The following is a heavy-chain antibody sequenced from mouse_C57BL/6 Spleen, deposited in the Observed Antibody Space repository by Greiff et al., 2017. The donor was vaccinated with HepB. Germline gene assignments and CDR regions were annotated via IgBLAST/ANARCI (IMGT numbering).Heavy chain of an antibody. CDR1: GYSITSGYY. CDR3: ARGAPITTVRFAY. V-gene: IGHV3-6*01. CDR2: ISYDGSN. D-gene: IGHD1-1*01. J-gene: IGHJ3*01. Sequence: EVKLVESGPGLVKPSQSLSLTCSVTGYSITSGYYWNWIRQFPGNKLEWMGYISYDGSNNYNPSLKNRISITRDTSKNQFFLKLNSVTTEDTATYYCARGAPITTVRFAYWGQGTLVTVSA.